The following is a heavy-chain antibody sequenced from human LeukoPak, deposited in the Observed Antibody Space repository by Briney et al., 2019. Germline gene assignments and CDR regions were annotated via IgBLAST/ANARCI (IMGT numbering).Heavy chain of an antibody. CDR2: ISSSGSTI. Sequence: GGSLRLSCAASGFTFSSYEMNWVRQAPGKGLEWVSYISSSGSTIYYADSVKGRFTTSRDNAKNSLYLQMNSLRAEDTAVYYCARDLAVAGNMWGQGTLVTVSS. J-gene: IGHJ4*02. V-gene: IGHV3-48*03. CDR3: ARDLAVAGNM. D-gene: IGHD6-19*01. CDR1: GFTFSSYE.